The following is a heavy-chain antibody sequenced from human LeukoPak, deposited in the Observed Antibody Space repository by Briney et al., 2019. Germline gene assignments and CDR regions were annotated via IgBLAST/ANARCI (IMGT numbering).Heavy chain of an antibody. CDR2: INTNTGNP. D-gene: IGHD2-15*01. CDR3: ASLYCSGGSCHDAFDI. CDR1: GYTFTSYD. V-gene: IGHV7-4-1*02. Sequence: GASVKVSCKASGYTFTSYDINWVRQATGQGLEWMGWINTNTGNPTYAQGFTGRFVFSLDTSVSTAYLQISSLKAEDTAVYYCASLYCSGGSCHDAFDIWGQGTMVTVSS. J-gene: IGHJ3*02.